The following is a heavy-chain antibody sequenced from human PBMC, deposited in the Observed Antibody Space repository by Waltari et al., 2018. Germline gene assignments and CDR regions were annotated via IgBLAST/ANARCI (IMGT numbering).Heavy chain of an antibody. CDR3: ARDRGRGLYLDT. J-gene: IGHJ5*02. D-gene: IGHD2-15*01. Sequence: QLQLQESGPGLVEPSGTLSLTCAVSGDSMSGTNCWSWVRQSPQKGLEWIGQVHQSGKINYNPSFASRVTISGDTSNNQFSLMVTSATAADTAVYYCARDRGRGLYLDTWGPGILVTVSP. CDR1: GDSMSGTNC. V-gene: IGHV4-4*02. CDR2: VHQSGKI.